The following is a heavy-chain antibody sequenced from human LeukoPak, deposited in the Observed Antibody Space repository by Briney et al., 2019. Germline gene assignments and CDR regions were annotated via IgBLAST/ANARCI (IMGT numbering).Heavy chain of an antibody. V-gene: IGHV3-30*04. CDR1: GFTFSSYA. CDR3: ARGRNVDTSMVNDY. CDR2: ISYDGSNR. D-gene: IGHD5-18*01. J-gene: IGHJ4*02. Sequence: PGGSLRLSCAASGFTFSSYAMHWVRQAPGKGLEWVTVISYDGSNRYYADSVKGRFTISRDNSKNTVYVQMNSLRVEDTAVYFCARGRNVDTSMVNDYWGQGTLVTVSS.